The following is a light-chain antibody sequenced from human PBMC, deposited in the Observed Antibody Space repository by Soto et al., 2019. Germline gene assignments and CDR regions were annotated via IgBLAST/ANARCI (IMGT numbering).Light chain of an antibody. CDR3: QQYDNLLIT. J-gene: IGKJ5*01. V-gene: IGKV1-33*01. CDR1: QDISNY. CDR2: DAS. Sequence: DIQMTQSPSSLSASVGDRVTITCQASQDISNYLNWYQQKPGKAPKLLIYDASNLETGVPSRFSGSGSGTDFTFTISSLQPEDIATYYCQQYDNLLITCGQGTRREIK.